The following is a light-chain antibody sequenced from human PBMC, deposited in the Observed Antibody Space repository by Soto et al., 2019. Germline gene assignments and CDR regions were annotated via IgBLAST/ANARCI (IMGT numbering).Light chain of an antibody. V-gene: IGLV3-21*02. CDR2: DDR. CDR3: QVWDSSSYHVV. Sequence: SYELTQPPSVSVAPGQTARIPCGGNNIGSKGVHWYQQSPGLAPVLVVYDDRDRPSGIPERFSGSNSGNTATLTISRVEAGDEADYYCQVWDSSSYHVVFGGGTKLTVL. CDR1: NIGSKG. J-gene: IGLJ2*01.